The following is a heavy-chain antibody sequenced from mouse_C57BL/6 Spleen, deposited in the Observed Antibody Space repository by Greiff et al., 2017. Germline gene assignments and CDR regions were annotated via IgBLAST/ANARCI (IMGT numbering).Heavy chain of an antibody. CDR2: IDPSDSYT. Sequence: QVQLQQSGAELVKPGASVKLSCKASGYTFTSYWMQWVKQRPGQGLEWIGEIDPSDSYTNYNQKFKGKATLTVDTSSSTAYMQLSSLTSEDSAVYYCARRSTVVAPYFDYWGQGTTLTVSS. D-gene: IGHD1-1*01. V-gene: IGHV1-50*01. CDR1: GYTFTSYW. J-gene: IGHJ2*01. CDR3: ARRSTVVAPYFDY.